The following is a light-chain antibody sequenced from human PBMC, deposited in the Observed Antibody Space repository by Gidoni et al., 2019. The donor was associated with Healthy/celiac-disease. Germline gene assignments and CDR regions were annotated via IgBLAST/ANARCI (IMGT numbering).Light chain of an antibody. Sequence: EIVLTQSPATLSLSPGERATLSCRASQSVSSSLAWYHQHPGQPPRLLIYVASNRATGIPARFSGSGSGTDFPLTISSLAHEVFAVYYRQQRSNWLWTFGQGTKVEIK. CDR2: VAS. CDR3: QQRSNWLWT. V-gene: IGKV3-11*01. J-gene: IGKJ1*01. CDR1: QSVSSS.